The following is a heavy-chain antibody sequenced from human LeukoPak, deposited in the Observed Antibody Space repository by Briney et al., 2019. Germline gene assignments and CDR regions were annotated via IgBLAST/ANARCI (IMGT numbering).Heavy chain of an antibody. V-gene: IGHV1-8*01. CDR2: MNPNSGNT. Sequence: ASVKVSCKAPGYTFTSYDINWVRQATGQGLEWMGWMNPNSGNTGYAQKFQGRVTMTRNTSISTAYMELSSLRSEDTAVYYCARGTYYDILTGEIFPTNWFDPWGQGTLVTVSS. CDR3: ARGTYYDILTGEIFPTNWFDP. CDR1: GYTFTSYD. J-gene: IGHJ5*02. D-gene: IGHD3-9*01.